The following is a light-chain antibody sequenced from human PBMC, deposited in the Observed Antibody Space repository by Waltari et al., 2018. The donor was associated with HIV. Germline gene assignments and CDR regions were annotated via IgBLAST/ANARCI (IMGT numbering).Light chain of an antibody. CDR2: HTS. CDR1: QSIGTL. CDR3: QQRSDWPIT. V-gene: IGKV3-11*01. Sequence: EIVLTQSPVTLSLSPGERAALSCRASQSIGTLLAWYQQRPGQSPRLLFYHTSTRATGVPARFSSSGSGTDFTLTVSSLEPEDFAIYYCQQRSDWPITFGQGTRLDIK. J-gene: IGKJ5*01.